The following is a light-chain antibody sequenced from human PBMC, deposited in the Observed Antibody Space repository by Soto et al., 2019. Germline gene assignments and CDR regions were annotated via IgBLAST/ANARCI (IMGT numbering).Light chain of an antibody. CDR3: QQTYNTPYT. Sequence: DIQMTQSPSSLSASVGDRVTITCRASQSISSYLNWYQQKPGKAPKLLIYAASSLQSGVPPRFSGSGSGTDFTLTISSLQPEDFATYYCQQTYNTPYTFGQGTKLEIE. V-gene: IGKV1-39*01. CDR1: QSISSY. CDR2: AAS. J-gene: IGKJ2*01.